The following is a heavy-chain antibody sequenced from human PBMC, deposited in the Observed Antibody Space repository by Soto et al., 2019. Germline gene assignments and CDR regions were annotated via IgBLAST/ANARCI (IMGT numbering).Heavy chain of an antibody. J-gene: IGHJ6*02. CDR3: ARSIVGTTRYNSGTDV. Sequence: SETLSLTCAVSGGSVTSSNYYWSWIRQPPGKGLELIGYVYYSGRTNYHPSLKSRVTMSLDTSKKQFSLKLSSVTAADTAVYYCARSIVGTTRYNSGTDVWGQGTTVTVSS. CDR1: GGSVTSSNYY. V-gene: IGHV4-61*01. D-gene: IGHD1-26*01. CDR2: VYYSGRT.